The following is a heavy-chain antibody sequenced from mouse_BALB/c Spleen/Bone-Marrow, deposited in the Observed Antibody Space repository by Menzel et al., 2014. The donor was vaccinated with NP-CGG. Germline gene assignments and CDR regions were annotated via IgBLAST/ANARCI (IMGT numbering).Heavy chain of an antibody. CDR3: AKGGNYRYDFDY. Sequence: EVQLQQSGPELVKPGASVKMSCKASGYTFASYVMHWVKQKPGQGLEWIGYINPYNDGTKYNEKSKGMATLTSDRSSSTAYMELGSLTSEDSAVYYCAKGGNYRYDFDYWGQGTTLTVSS. D-gene: IGHD2-14*01. CDR2: INPYNDGT. V-gene: IGHV1-14*01. J-gene: IGHJ2*01. CDR1: GYTFASYV.